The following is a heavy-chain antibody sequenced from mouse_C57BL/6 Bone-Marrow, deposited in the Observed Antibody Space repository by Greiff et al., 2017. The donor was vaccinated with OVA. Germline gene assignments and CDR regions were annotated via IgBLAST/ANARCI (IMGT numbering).Heavy chain of an antibody. J-gene: IGHJ2*01. D-gene: IGHD1-1*01. Sequence: QVQLKQPGAELVMPGASVKLSCKASGYTFTSYWMHWVKQRPGQGLEWIGEIDPSDSYTNYNQKFKGKSTLTVDKSSSTAYMQLSSLTSEYSAVYYCAREGYYYGSSPYFDYWGQGTTLTVSS. CDR1: GYTFTSYW. CDR2: IDPSDSYT. CDR3: AREGYYYGSSPYFDY. V-gene: IGHV1-69*01.